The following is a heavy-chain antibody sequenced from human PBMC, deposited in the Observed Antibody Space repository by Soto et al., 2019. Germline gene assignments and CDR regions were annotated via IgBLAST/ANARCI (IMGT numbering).Heavy chain of an antibody. J-gene: IGHJ4*02. CDR3: ARGRASGSYYLLDY. V-gene: IGHV1-8*01. D-gene: IGHD3-10*01. Sequence: GPSVKVSCTASGDTFTTYDINWVRQATGHGLEWMGWINPNRGNIGYAQRFQGRVTMTRDTAIRTAYMEVSSLRSDDTAVYYCARGRASGSYYLLDYWGQGTLVTVSS. CDR1: GDTFTTYD. CDR2: INPNRGNI.